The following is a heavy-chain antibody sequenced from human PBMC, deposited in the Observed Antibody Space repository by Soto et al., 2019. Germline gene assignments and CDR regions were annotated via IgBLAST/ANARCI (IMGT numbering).Heavy chain of an antibody. CDR3: AKESAYRSDENDI. CDR1: GFTFSSYW. Sequence: GGSLRLSCAASGFTFSSYWMSWVRQAPGKGLEWVANIKQDGSEKYYADSVKGRFTISRDNSRNTLYLQMNSLRAEDTAVYYCAKESAYRSDENDIWGQGTLVTVSS. CDR2: IKQDGSEK. V-gene: IGHV3-7*01. D-gene: IGHD6-25*01. J-gene: IGHJ4*02.